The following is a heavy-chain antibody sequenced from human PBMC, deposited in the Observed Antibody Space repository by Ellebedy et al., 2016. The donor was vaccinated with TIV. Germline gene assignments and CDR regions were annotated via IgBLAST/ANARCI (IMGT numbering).Heavy chain of an antibody. CDR1: GGSLSSYY. J-gene: IGHJ4*02. CDR2: VYYSGTT. Sequence: MPSETLSLTCTVSGGSLSSYYWTWIRQPPGKGLEWIGYVYYSGTTNYNPSLRSRVTISVDMFKNQFSLKLSSVTAADTAVYYCARGSYGGNSGYWGQGTLVTVSS. D-gene: IGHD4-23*01. V-gene: IGHV4-59*01. CDR3: ARGSYGGNSGY.